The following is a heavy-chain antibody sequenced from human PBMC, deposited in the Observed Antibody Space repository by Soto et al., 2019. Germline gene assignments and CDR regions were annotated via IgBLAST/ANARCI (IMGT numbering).Heavy chain of an antibody. J-gene: IGHJ4*02. Sequence: SETLSLTCTVSGGSISSSSYYWGWIRQPPGKGLEWIGSIYYSGSTYYNPSLKSRVTISVDTSKNQFSLKLSSVTAADTAVYYCARTLYSYGYDYWGQGTLVTVS. D-gene: IGHD5-18*01. CDR1: GGSISSSSYY. CDR3: ARTLYSYGYDY. CDR2: IYYSGST. V-gene: IGHV4-39*01.